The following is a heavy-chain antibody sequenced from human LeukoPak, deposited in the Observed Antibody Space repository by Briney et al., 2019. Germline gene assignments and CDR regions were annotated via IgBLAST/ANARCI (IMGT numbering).Heavy chain of an antibody. J-gene: IGHJ3*02. CDR2: IRSKAYGGTT. CDR1: GFTFGDYA. D-gene: IGHD3-22*01. Sequence: PGGSLRLSCTASGFTFGDYAMSWFRQAPGKGLEWVGFIRSKAYGGTTEYAASVKGRFTISRDDSKSIAYLQMNSLKTEDTAVYYCTRSVVPYYYDSSGSDAFDIWGQGTMVTVSS. V-gene: IGHV3-49*03. CDR3: TRSVVPYYYDSSGSDAFDI.